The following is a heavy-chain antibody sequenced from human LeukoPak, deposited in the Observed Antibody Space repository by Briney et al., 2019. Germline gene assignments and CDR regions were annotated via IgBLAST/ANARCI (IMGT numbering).Heavy chain of an antibody. J-gene: IGHJ6*02. CDR1: GFTFANYN. CDR2: ISSTSSTI. V-gene: IGHV3-48*01. Sequence: GGSLRLSCAASGFTFANYNFNWVRQAPGKGLEWVSYISSTSSTIYYADSMKGRFTISRDNAKNFLYLQMNSLRAKDTAVYYCARDPPHGMDVWGQGTTVTVSS. CDR3: ARDPPHGMDV.